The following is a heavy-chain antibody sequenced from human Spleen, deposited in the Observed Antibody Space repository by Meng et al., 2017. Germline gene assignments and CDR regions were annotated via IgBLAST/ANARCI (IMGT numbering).Heavy chain of an antibody. CDR1: GFTFDDYA. CDR2: ISWNSGSI. Sequence: SLKISCAASGFTFDDYAMHWVRQAPGKGLEWVSGISWNSGSIGYADSVKGRFTISRDNAKNSLYLQMNSLRAEDTAVYYCAREFGVGATAFDIWGQGTMVTVSS. V-gene: IGHV3-9*01. D-gene: IGHD1-26*01. CDR3: AREFGVGATAFDI. J-gene: IGHJ3*02.